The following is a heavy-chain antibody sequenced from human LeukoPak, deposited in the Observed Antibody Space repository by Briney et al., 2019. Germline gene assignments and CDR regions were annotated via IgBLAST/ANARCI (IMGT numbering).Heavy chain of an antibody. J-gene: IGHJ3*02. CDR1: GGSISSGGYS. CDR2: IYHSGST. D-gene: IGHD3-22*01. V-gene: IGHV4-30-2*01. CDR3: ARDFRPYYYDSSGYLDAFDI. Sequence: SQTLSLTCAVSGGSISSGGYSWSWIRQPLGKGLEWIGYIYHSGSTYYNPSLKSRVTISVDRSKNQFSLKLSSVTAADTAVYYCARDFRPYYYDSSGYLDAFDIWGQGTMVTVSS.